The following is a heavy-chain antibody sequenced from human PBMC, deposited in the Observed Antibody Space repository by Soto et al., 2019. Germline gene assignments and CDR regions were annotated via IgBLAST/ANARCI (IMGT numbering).Heavy chain of an antibody. J-gene: IGHJ3*02. CDR3: AKDRYCSSTSCYAFDI. Sequence: GGSLRLSCAASGFTFSSYAMSWVRQAPGKGLEWVSAISVSGGSTYYADSVKGRFTISRDNSKNTLYLQMNSLRAEDTAVYYCAKDRYCSSTSCYAFDIWGQGTMVTVSS. V-gene: IGHV3-23*01. D-gene: IGHD2-2*01. CDR1: GFTFSSYA. CDR2: ISVSGGST.